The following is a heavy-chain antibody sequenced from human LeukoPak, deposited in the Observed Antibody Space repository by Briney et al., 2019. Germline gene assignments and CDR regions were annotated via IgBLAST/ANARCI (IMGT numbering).Heavy chain of an antibody. D-gene: IGHD1-26*01. CDR1: GFTFSDYY. J-gene: IGHJ4*02. CDR3: ARAFSWGRCSGSYYGY. Sequence: GGSLRVSCAASGFTFSDYYMSWIRQAPGKGLEWVSYISSSGSTIYYADSVKGRFTISRDNAKNSLYLQMNSLRAEDTAVYYCARAFSWGRCSGSYYGYWGQGTLVTVSS. CDR2: ISSSGSTI. V-gene: IGHV3-11*01.